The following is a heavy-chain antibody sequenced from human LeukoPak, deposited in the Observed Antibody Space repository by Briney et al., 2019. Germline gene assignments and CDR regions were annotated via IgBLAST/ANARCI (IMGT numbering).Heavy chain of an antibody. CDR2: INHSGST. D-gene: IGHD2-2*01. V-gene: IGHV4-34*01. CDR3: VGYCSSTSCYVGSYYYYMDV. J-gene: IGHJ6*03. Sequence: SETLSLTCAVYGGSFSGYYWSWIRQPPGKGLEWIGEINHSGSTNYNPSLKSRVTISVDTSKNQFSLKLSSVTAADTAVYYCVGYCSSTSCYVGSYYYYMDVWGKETTVTVSS. CDR1: GGSFSGYY.